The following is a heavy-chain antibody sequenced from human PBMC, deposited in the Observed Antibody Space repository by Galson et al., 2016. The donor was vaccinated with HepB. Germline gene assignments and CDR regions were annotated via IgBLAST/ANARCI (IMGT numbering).Heavy chain of an antibody. V-gene: IGHV3-7*03. J-gene: IGHJ4*02. CDR2: IKQDESEK. D-gene: IGHD5-18*01. CDR3: ARDKRLWLV. CDR1: GFAFSGSA. Sequence: SLRLSCAASGFAFSGSAMHWVRQAPGKGLEWVASIKQDESEKYYVDSVKGRFTISRDNAKNSLYLQMDSLRAEDTAVYYCARDKRLWLVWGQGTLVTVSS.